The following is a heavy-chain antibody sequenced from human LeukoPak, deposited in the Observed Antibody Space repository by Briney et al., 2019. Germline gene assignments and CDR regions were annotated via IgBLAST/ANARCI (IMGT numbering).Heavy chain of an antibody. Sequence: SETLSLTCTVSGGSISSYYWSWIRQPPGKGLEWIGEINHSGSTNYNPSLKSRVTISVDTSKNQFSLKLSSVTAADTAVYYCARRPRATSIRGAFDIWGQGTMVTVSS. D-gene: IGHD6-6*01. CDR2: INHSGST. J-gene: IGHJ3*02. V-gene: IGHV4-34*01. CDR1: GGSISSYY. CDR3: ARRPRATSIRGAFDI.